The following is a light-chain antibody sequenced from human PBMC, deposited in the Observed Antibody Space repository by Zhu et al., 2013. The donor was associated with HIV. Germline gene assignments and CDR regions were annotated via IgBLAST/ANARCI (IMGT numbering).Light chain of an antibody. V-gene: IGKV3-20*01. J-gene: IGKJ5*01. CDR3: QQYGLPPDT. CDR2: GAS. Sequence: EIVMTQSPGTLSLSPGEKVTLSCRASQSVRNNYLAWYQQKAGRAPRLVIYGASSRVTGIPDRFSGHGSGTDFTLTISRLEAEDSAVYYCQQYGLPPDTFGQGTRLDFK. CDR1: QSVRNNY.